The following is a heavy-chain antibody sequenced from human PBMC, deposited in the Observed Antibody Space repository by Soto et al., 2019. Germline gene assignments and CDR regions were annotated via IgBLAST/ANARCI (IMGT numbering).Heavy chain of an antibody. D-gene: IGHD3-10*01. CDR3: AKESYYSASGSYEGYFDC. J-gene: IGHJ4*02. Sequence: EVQLLESGGGLVQPGGSLRLSCAASGFTFSNYAMTWVRQAPGKGLEWVSTTSGGGDTTYYADSVKGRFTISRDNAKKTLYLLVNSLRSDDTAVYYCAKESYYSASGSYEGYFDCWGQGTLVTVSS. CDR2: TSGGGDTT. V-gene: IGHV3-23*01. CDR1: GFTFSNYA.